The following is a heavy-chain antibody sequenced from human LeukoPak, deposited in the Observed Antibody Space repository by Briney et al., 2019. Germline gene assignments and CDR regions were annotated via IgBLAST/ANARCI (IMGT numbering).Heavy chain of an antibody. V-gene: IGHV4-59*01. CDR2: IYYSGTT. J-gene: IGHJ5*02. CDR1: GGSISDYY. CDR3: AKNPYYYDSSGHYYSNWFDP. D-gene: IGHD3-22*01. Sequence: SETLSLTCTVSGGSISDYYWSWLRQPPGKGLEWIGYIYYSGTTNYNPSLKSRVTISVDTSKNQFSLKLSSVTAADTAVYYCAKNPYYYDSSGHYYSNWFDPWGQGTLVTVSS.